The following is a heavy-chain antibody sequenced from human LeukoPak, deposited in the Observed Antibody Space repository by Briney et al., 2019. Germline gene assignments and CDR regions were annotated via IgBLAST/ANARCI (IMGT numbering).Heavy chain of an antibody. Sequence: ASVKVSCKASGYTFTSYDINWVRQATGQGLEWMGWMNPNSGNTGYAQKFQGRVTMTRNTSISTAYMELSSLRSEDTAVYYCARDRPDPTYEAFDIWGQGTMVTVSS. J-gene: IGHJ3*02. V-gene: IGHV1-8*01. CDR1: GYTFTSYD. CDR3: ARDRPDPTYEAFDI. CDR2: MNPNSGNT.